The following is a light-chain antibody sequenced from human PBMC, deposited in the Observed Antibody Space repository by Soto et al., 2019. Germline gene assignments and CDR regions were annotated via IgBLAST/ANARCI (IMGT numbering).Light chain of an antibody. J-gene: IGKJ2*01. V-gene: IGKV1-5*03. CDR2: KTS. Sequence: DIQMTQSPSTLSASVGDRVTITCRASQSIDNWLAWYQEKPGKAPKLLIYKTSTLASGVPSRFSGSASGTEFTLTISSLQPDDFATYYRQQYYTMYTFGRGTRLEI. CDR1: QSIDNW. CDR3: QQYYTMYT.